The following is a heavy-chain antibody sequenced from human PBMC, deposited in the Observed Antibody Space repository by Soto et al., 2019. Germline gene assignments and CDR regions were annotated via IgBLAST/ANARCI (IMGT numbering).Heavy chain of an antibody. D-gene: IGHD3-10*01. J-gene: IGHJ4*02. Sequence: QVQLVQSGAEVKKPGSSVKVSCKASGGTFGSYTISWVRQAPGQGLEWMGRIIPILGIANYAQKFQGRVTITADKSTSTAYMELSSLRSEDTAVYCCAREEYYYGSGAFFDYWGQGTLVTVSS. CDR1: GGTFGSYT. V-gene: IGHV1-69*08. CDR2: IIPILGIA. CDR3: AREEYYYGSGAFFDY.